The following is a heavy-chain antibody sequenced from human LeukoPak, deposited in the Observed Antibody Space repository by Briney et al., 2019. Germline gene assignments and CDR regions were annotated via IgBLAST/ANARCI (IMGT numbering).Heavy chain of an antibody. J-gene: IGHJ6*02. CDR1: GFTFSSYS. Sequence: GGSLRLSCAASGFTFSSYSMHWVRQAPGKGLEWVSYISSSSSTIYYVDSVKGRFTISRDNAKNSLYLQMNSLRDEDTAVYYCARSNIVPNENYYYGMDVWGQGTTVTVSS. CDR3: ARSNIVPNENYYYGMDV. V-gene: IGHV3-48*02. D-gene: IGHD2/OR15-2a*01. CDR2: ISSSSSTI.